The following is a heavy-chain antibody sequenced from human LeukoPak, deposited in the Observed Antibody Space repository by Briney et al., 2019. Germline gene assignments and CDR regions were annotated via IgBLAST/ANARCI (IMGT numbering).Heavy chain of an antibody. J-gene: IGHJ4*02. CDR3: ARVVDYYGSGSYIGEYYFDY. V-gene: IGHV4-39*07. CDR2: IYYSGST. D-gene: IGHD3-10*01. CDR1: GGSISSSSHY. Sequence: SEALSLTCTVSGGSISSSSHYWGWIRQPPGKGLEWIGSIYYSGSTYYNPSLKSRVTISVDTSKNQFSLKLSSVTAADTAVYYCARVVDYYGSGSYIGEYYFDYWGQGTLVTVSS.